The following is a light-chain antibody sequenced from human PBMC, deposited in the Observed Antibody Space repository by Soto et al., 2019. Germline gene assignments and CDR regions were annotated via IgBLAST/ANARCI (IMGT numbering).Light chain of an antibody. Sequence: DIQMTQSPSSLSASVGDRVTISCRASQDISSYLAWFQQKPGKAPKSLIFAASSWQGGIPSRFGGSSSGTDFTLTITCLQPEDFATYYCNKYDLYPFTFGGGTRVEIK. V-gene: IGKV1-16*01. CDR2: AAS. CDR3: NKYDLYPFT. J-gene: IGKJ4*01. CDR1: QDISSY.